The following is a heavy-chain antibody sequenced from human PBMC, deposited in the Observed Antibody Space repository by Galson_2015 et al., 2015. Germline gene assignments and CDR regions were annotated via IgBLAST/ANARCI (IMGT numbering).Heavy chain of an antibody. CDR2: IIGTGVVT. J-gene: IGHJ5*02. CDR1: GFTFSSYT. D-gene: IGHD7-27*01. V-gene: IGHV3-23*01. Sequence: SLRLSCAASGFTFSSYTMNWVRQAPGKGLEWVSAIIGTGVVTYYADSVKGRFTISRDNSKNTLYLQMNSLRAEDTAIYYCAKHTGATARLGFDPWGQGTLVTVSS. CDR3: AKHTGATARLGFDP.